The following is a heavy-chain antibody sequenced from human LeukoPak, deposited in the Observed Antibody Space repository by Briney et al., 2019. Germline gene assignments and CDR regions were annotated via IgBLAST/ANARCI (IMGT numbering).Heavy chain of an antibody. CDR2: IIPIFGTA. D-gene: IGHD2-2*01. CDR3: ASRLYCSNTRCRNFPFAY. Sequence: SVKVSCKASGYTFTSYYMHWVRQAPGQGLEWMGGIIPIFGTANYAQKFQDRVTITADESTSTAYMELSSLRSEDTAIYYCASRLYCSNTRCRNFPFAYWGQGTLVTVSS. CDR1: GYTFTSYY. J-gene: IGHJ4*02. V-gene: IGHV1-69*13.